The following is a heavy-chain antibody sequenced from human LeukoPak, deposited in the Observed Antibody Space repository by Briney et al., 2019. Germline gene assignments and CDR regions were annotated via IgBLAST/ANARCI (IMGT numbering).Heavy chain of an antibody. Sequence: ASVKVSCKASGGTFSSYAISWVRQATGQGLEWMGWMNPNSGNTGYAQKFQGRVTMTRNTSISTAYMELSSLRSEDTAVYYCARYSYGMDVWGQGTTVTVSS. CDR3: ARYSYGMDV. D-gene: IGHD2-21*01. CDR2: MNPNSGNT. CDR1: GGTFSSYA. J-gene: IGHJ6*02. V-gene: IGHV1-8*02.